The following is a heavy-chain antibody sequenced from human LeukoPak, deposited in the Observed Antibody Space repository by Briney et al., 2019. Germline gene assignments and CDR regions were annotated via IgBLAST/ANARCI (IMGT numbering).Heavy chain of an antibody. CDR3: ARDMSGAMVTYYYYYGMDV. CDR2: INPNSGGT. Sequence: GASVKVPCKASGYTFTGYYMHWVRQAPGQGLEWMGWINPNSGGTNYAQKFQGRVTTTRDTSISTAYMELSRLRSDDTAVYYCARDMSGAMVTYYYYYGMDVWGQGTTVTVSS. J-gene: IGHJ6*02. V-gene: IGHV1-2*02. D-gene: IGHD5-18*01. CDR1: GYTFTGYY.